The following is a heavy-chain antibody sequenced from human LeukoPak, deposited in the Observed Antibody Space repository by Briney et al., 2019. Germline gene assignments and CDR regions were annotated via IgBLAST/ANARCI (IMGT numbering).Heavy chain of an antibody. CDR3: ASGFWSGYPQNHFDY. Sequence: ASVKVSCKAFGYTFTAYYLHWVRQAPGQGLEWMGRITTNSGGTTYAQSFQGRVTLARDTSISTAYMELSSLRSEDTAVYYCASGFWSGYPQNHFDYWGQGTLVTVSS. CDR1: GYTFTAYY. V-gene: IGHV1-2*06. J-gene: IGHJ4*02. CDR2: ITTNSGGT. D-gene: IGHD3-3*01.